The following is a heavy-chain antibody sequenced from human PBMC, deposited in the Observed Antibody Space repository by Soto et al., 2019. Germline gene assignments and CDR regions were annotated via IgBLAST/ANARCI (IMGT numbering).Heavy chain of an antibody. CDR1: GFTFSNYA. V-gene: IGHV3-64D*06. J-gene: IGHJ4*01. CDR3: VKGNQLLRYYFEF. Sequence: GGSLRLSCSVSGFTFSNYAMHWVRQAPGKGLEYVSGITSDGDSTWHADSVKDRFTISRDNSKNTLFHQMSSLRVEDTAIYFCVKGNQLLRYYFEFWGPGTLVSVSS. CDR2: ITSDGDST. D-gene: IGHD2-15*01.